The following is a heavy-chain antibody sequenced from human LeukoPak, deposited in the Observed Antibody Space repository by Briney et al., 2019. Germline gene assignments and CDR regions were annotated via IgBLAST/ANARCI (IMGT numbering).Heavy chain of an antibody. D-gene: IGHD6-13*01. V-gene: IGHV4-4*07. CDR2: ISGSGVI. Sequence: SETLSLTCTVSGGPITTYYLSWIRQSAGMGLEWIGRISGSGVITYNPSLKSRVILSLDTSNNHFSLKLISVTAADTAVYYCAKRFNNSWNFLEYWGQGTLVTVSS. CDR3: AKRFNNSWNFLEY. J-gene: IGHJ4*02. CDR1: GGPITTYY.